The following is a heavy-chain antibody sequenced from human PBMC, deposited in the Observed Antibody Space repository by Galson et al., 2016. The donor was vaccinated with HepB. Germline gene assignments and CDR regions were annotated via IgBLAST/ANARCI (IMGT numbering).Heavy chain of an antibody. V-gene: IGHV5-51*01. CDR1: GYSFSTYW. Sequence: QSGAEVKKPGESLKISCKGSGYSFSTYWIGWVRQRPGKGLEWMGIIYPDDSDTTYSPSFQGQVTISADRSISTAYLQWSSLEASDTAMYYCARHEPYFYDSSGYADYWG. CDR2: IYPDDSDT. D-gene: IGHD3-22*01. J-gene: IGHJ4*01. CDR3: ARHEPYFYDSSGYADY.